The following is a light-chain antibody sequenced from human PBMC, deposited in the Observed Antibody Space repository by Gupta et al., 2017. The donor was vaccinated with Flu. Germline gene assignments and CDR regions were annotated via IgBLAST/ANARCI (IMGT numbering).Light chain of an antibody. CDR2: DAS. V-gene: IGKV1-33*01. Sequence: DIQMTQSPSSLSASVGDRVTITCQASQDISNYLNWYQQKPGKAPKLLIYDASKLETGVPLRFSGSGSGKDFTFTSSRLQHEDFANYYWQQDYTLPSFGHGTKVDIK. CDR3: QQDYTLPS. J-gene: IGKJ3*01. CDR1: QDISNY.